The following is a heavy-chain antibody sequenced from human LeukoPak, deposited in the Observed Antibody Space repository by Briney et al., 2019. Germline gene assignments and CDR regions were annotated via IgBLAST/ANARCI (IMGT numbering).Heavy chain of an antibody. D-gene: IGHD1-20*01. CDR3: AKTYNWRGFDY. CDR1: GFTFSSYA. CDR2: ISDSADNR. Sequence: GRSLRLSCAASGFTFSSYAMHWVRQAPGKGLEWVSTISDSADNRYYADSVKGRFTISRDNSKDTLYLQMHSLRGEDTAVYYCAKTYNWRGFDYWGQGTLVTVS. V-gene: IGHV3-23*01. J-gene: IGHJ4*02.